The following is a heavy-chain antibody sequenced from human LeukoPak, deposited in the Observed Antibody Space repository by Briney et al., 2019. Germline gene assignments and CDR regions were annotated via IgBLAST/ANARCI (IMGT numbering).Heavy chain of an antibody. V-gene: IGHV3-15*01. CDR1: GFSLSKVW. J-gene: IGHJ4*02. Sequence: VYLGGSLRLSCTASGFSLSKVWMSWVRQAPGQGLEWVGHIKTKTDGGTTEYVAPVRGRFTISRDDSGDTLYLQMNSLKIEDTAVYYCTTVDYGDLTPAASSDYWGQGTLVTVSS. CDR3: TTVDYGDLTPAASSDY. CDR2: IKTKTDGGTT. D-gene: IGHD4-17*01.